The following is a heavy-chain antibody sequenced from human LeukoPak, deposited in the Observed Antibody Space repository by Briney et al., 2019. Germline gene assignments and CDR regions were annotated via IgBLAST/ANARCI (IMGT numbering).Heavy chain of an antibody. D-gene: IGHD3-22*01. CDR2: IKQDGSEK. CDR3: ARLDGSGFYWN. CDR1: GFTFSSYW. J-gene: IGHJ4*02. Sequence: GGSPRLSCAASGFTFSSYWMSWVRQAPGKGLEWVANIKQDGSEKYYVDSVKGRFTISRDNAKNSVYLQMNSLRAEDTAVYYCARLDGSGFYWNWGQGTLVTVSS. V-gene: IGHV3-7*01.